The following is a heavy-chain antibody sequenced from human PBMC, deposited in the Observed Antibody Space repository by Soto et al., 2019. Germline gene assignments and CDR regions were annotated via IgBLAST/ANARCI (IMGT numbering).Heavy chain of an antibody. J-gene: IGHJ4*02. CDR1: GFTFSSYS. D-gene: IGHD3-10*01. CDR2: ISSSSSYI. V-gene: IGHV3-21*01. CDR3: ARSTMVRGVTFPRAPFDY. Sequence: PGGSLRLSCAASGFTFSSYSMNRVRQAPGKGLEWVSSISSSSSYIYYADSVKGRFTISRDNAKNSLYLQMNSLRAEDTAVYYCARSTMVRGVTFPRAPFDYWGQGTLVTVSS.